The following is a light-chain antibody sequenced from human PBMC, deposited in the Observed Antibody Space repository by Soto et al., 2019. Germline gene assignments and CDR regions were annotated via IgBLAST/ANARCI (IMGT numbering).Light chain of an antibody. J-gene: IGLJ1*01. Sequence: QSVLTQPASVSGSPGQSITISCTGTSSDVGGYNYVSWYQQYPGKAPKLMNCDVSNRPSGVSNRFSGSKSGNTASLTISGLQAEDEADYYCSSYTSSSARLYVFGTGTKVTVL. CDR3: SSYTSSSARLYV. CDR2: DVS. V-gene: IGLV2-14*01. CDR1: SSDVGGYNY.